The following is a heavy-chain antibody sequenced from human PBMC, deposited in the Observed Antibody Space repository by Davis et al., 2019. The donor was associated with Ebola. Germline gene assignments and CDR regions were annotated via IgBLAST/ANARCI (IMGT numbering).Heavy chain of an antibody. J-gene: IGHJ6*02. D-gene: IGHD3-3*01. CDR1: GGSISSSNYY. CDR3: ARNLPLSITIFGVVHYYYGMDV. Sequence: SETLSLTCTVSGGSISSSNYYWGWIRQPPGKGLEWIGSIYYSGSTNYNPSLKSRVTISVDTSKNQFSLKLSSVTAADTAVYYCARNLPLSITIFGVVHYYYGMDVWGQGTTVTVSS. V-gene: IGHV4-39*07. CDR2: IYYSGST.